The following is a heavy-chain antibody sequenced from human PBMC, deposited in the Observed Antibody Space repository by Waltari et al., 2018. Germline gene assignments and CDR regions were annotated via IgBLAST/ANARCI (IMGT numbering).Heavy chain of an antibody. CDR3: ARSYRSGSDGAFDY. CDR1: GFTFGSSA. Sequence: QVQLVESGGGVVQPGRSLSLPCAASGFTFGSSAMQWARQAPGKGLEWVAVISYDGSNKYYADSVKGRFTISRDNSKNTLYLQMNSLRAEDTAVYYCARSYRSGSDGAFDYWGQGTLVTVSS. CDR2: ISYDGSNK. V-gene: IGHV3-30-3*01. J-gene: IGHJ4*02. D-gene: IGHD3-16*01.